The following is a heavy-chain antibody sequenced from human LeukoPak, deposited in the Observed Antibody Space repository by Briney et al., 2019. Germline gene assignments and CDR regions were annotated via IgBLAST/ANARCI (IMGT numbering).Heavy chain of an antibody. D-gene: IGHD3-22*01. CDR2: INPNSGGT. J-gene: IGHJ4*02. Sequence: GASVKVSCKASGYTFTGYYMHWVRQAPGQGLEWMGWINPNSGGTNYAQKFQGRVTMTRDTSISTAYMELSRLRSDDTAVYYCARSRDSSGYYPYCFDYWGQGTLVTVSS. CDR3: ARSRDSSGYYPYCFDY. CDR1: GYTFTGYY. V-gene: IGHV1-2*02.